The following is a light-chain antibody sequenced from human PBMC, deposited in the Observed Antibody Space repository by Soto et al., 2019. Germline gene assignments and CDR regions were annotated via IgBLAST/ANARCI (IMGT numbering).Light chain of an antibody. J-gene: IGLJ2*01. V-gene: IGLV1-47*01. CDR2: RNN. CDR1: SSNIGSNY. CDR3: AAWDDSLSFRVV. Sequence: QPVLTQPPSASGTPGQRVTISCSGSSSNIGSNYVYWYQQLPGTAPKLLIYRNNQRPSGVPDRFSGSKSGTSASLAISGLRSEDEADYYCAAWDDSLSFRVVFGGGTKVTVL.